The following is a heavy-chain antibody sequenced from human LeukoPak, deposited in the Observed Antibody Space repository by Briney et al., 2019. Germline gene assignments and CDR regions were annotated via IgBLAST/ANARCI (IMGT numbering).Heavy chain of an antibody. D-gene: IGHD5-18*01. CDR3: ARVTVDTAMAAYYYYYYMDV. Sequence: ETLSLTCTVSGGSIRSYYWSWIRPPPREGPEWIGFIYYIWSTNYNPSLKSRVTISVDTSKNQFSLKLSSVTAADTAVYYCARVTVDTAMAAYYYYYYMDVWGKGTTVTVSS. J-gene: IGHJ6*03. CDR2: IYYIWST. CDR1: GGSIRSYY. V-gene: IGHV4-59*08.